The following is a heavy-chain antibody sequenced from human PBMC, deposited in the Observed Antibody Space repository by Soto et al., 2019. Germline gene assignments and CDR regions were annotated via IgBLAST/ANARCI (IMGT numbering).Heavy chain of an antibody. V-gene: IGHV1-69*12. J-gene: IGHJ4*02. D-gene: IGHD3-16*01. Sequence: QVQLVQSGAEVKKPGSSVKVSCKASGGTFSSYAIDWVRQAPGQGLEWMGGIIPIFGTADYAQKFQGRVTISADDSTSTADMELSSLGSEATAVYYCASGTPGGGWGSYFDSGGQGTLVTVAS. CDR2: IIPIFGTA. CDR3: ASGTPGGGWGSYFDS. CDR1: GGTFSSYA.